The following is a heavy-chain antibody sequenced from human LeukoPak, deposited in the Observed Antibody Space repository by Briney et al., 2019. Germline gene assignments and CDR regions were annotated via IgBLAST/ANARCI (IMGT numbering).Heavy chain of an antibody. CDR2: ISSSSSYI. J-gene: IGHJ4*02. CDR3: ARDLLPTVTTLKGVLGD. D-gene: IGHD4-17*01. Sequence: GGSLRLSCAASGFTFSSYRMNWVRQAPGKGLEWVSSISSSSSYIYYADSVKGRFTISRDNAKNSLYLQMNSLRAEDTAVYYCARDLLPTVTTLKGVLGDWGQGTLVTVSS. V-gene: IGHV3-21*01. CDR1: GFTFSSYR.